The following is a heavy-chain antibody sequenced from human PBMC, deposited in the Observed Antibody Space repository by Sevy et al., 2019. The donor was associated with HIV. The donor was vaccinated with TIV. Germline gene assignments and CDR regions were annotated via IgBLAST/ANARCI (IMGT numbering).Heavy chain of an antibody. V-gene: IGHV3-23*01. CDR3: AKVGTMVQGAAPFDY. D-gene: IGHD3-10*01. Sequence: GGSLRLSCAASGFTFSSYAMSWVRQAPGKVLEWVSAISDSGDSTYYADSVKGRFTISRDNSKNTLYLQMNSLRAEDTAVYYCAKVGTMVQGAAPFDYWGQGTLVTVSS. CDR2: ISDSGDST. CDR1: GFTFSSYA. J-gene: IGHJ4*02.